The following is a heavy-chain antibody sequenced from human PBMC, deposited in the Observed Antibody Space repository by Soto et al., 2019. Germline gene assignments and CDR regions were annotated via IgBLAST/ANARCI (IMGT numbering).Heavy chain of an antibody. CDR3: ARDSGSYADY. CDR2: INSDGSST. J-gene: IGHJ4*02. CDR1: GFTFSSYW. Sequence: DVQLVDSGRGLVQPGGSLIVSCAASGFTFSSYWMHWVRQAPGKGLVWVSRINSDGSSTTFADSVKGRFTISRDNAKNTLYLQMNSLRAEDTAVYYCARDSGSYADYWGQGTLVTVAS. D-gene: IGHD1-26*01. V-gene: IGHV3-74*01.